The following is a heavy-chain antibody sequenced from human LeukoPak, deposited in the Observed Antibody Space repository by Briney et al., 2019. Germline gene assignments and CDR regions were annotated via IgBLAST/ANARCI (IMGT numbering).Heavy chain of an antibody. CDR3: VRSQDSDYSPFDY. D-gene: IGHD4-11*01. CDR1: GYTFSNHW. V-gene: IGHV5-51*01. CDR2: IYPSDSDT. Sequence: GESLKISCQASGYTFSNHWIGWVRLMPGRGLEWMGIIYPSDSDTRYSPSFQGQVTISTDKSITAAYLQWNSLKASDTAIYYCVRSQDSDYSPFDYWGQGTLVSDSS. J-gene: IGHJ4*02.